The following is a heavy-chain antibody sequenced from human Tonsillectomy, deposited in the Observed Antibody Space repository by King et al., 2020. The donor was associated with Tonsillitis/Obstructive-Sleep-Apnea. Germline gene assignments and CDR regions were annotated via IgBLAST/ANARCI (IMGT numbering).Heavy chain of an antibody. CDR2: IDPSVGGT. J-gene: IGHJ4*02. D-gene: IGHD1-1*01. CDR3: ASGPEQVGDSGWNGGFDY. Sequence: VQLVESGAEVKKPGASVKVSCRASGYTFTRYYLHWVRQAPGQGLEWMGIIDPSVGGTIYAQKFQGRVTMTRDTSTSTVYMELSSLRSEDTAVYYCASGPEQVGDSGWNGGFDYWGQGTLVTVSS. CDR1: GYTFTRYY. V-gene: IGHV1-46*01.